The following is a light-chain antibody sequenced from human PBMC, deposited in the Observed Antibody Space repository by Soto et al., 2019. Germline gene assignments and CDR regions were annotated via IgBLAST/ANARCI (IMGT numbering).Light chain of an antibody. J-gene: IGKJ1*01. CDR3: QQLGT. CDR2: GAS. Sequence: EILLTQSPGTLSLSPGERATLSCRASQSVSNNYLAWYQQKPGQAPRLLIYGASSRATGIPDRFSGSGSGTDFTLTISSLEPEEFAVYYCQQLGTFGQGTKVEIK. CDR1: QSVSNNY. V-gene: IGKV3-20*01.